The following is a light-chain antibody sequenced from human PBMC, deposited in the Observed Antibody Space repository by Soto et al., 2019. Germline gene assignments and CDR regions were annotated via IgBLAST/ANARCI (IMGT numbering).Light chain of an antibody. Sequence: QSVLTQPASVSGSPGQSITISCTGTSSDVGGYNYVSWYQQQPGKAPKFMIYDVSNRPSGVSNRFSGSKSGNTPSLTISGLQAEDEADYYCCSYTTSNTRQIVFGTGTKLTVL. CDR3: CSYTTSNTRQIV. V-gene: IGLV2-14*01. CDR2: DVS. CDR1: SSDVGGYNY. J-gene: IGLJ1*01.